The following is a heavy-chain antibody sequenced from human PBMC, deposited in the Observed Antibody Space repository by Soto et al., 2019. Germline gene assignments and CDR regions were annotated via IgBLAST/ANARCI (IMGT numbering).Heavy chain of an antibody. CDR3: ARGRGTILAPLP. V-gene: IGHV1-2*02. J-gene: IGHJ5*02. D-gene: IGHD2-2*01. CDR1: GYTMTVYL. Sequence: KASGYTMTVYLVHRVHQDPGEGLEWVGYINPNSGVTKYAPRFLGRVTITRDTSIRTAYMDLNNLRSDDTAVYFCARGRGTILAPLPWGPGTLVTGSS. CDR2: INPNSGVT.